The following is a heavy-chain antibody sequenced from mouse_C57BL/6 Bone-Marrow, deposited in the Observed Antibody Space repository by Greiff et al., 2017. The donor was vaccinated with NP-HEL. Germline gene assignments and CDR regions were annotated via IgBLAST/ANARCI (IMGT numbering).Heavy chain of an antibody. J-gene: IGHJ4*01. Sequence: EVKLMESGEGLVKPGGSLKLSCAASGFTFSSYAMSWVRQTPEKRLEWVAYISSGGDYIYYADTVKGRFTISRDNARNTLYLQMSSLKSEDTAMYYCTRDNYGSRMDYWGQGTSVTVSS. CDR3: TRDNYGSRMDY. CDR2: ISSGGDYI. V-gene: IGHV5-9-1*02. D-gene: IGHD1-1*01. CDR1: GFTFSSYA.